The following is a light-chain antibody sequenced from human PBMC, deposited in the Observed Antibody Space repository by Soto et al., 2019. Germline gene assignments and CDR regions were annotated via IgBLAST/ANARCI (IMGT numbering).Light chain of an antibody. Sequence: EIVLTQSPGTLSLSPGERATLSCRPSQSVSSSYLAWYQQKPGQAPRLLIYGASSRATGIPDRFSGSGSGTDFTLTISRLEPEDFATYYCQQSNSFPLTFGQGTKVDIK. CDR3: QQSNSFPLT. CDR2: GAS. CDR1: QSVSSSY. V-gene: IGKV3-20*01. J-gene: IGKJ1*01.